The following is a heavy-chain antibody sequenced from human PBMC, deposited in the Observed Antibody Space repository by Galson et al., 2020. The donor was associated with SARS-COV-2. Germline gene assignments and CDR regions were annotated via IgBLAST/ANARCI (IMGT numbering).Heavy chain of an antibody. CDR1: GYTFTAYY. CDR3: ARLRYYDVLTGYIVDV. D-gene: IGHD3-9*01. V-gene: IGHV1-2*02. Sequence: ASVKVSCKASGYTFTAYYMHWVRQAPGQELEWMGWINPKSGGTNYAQKFEGRVTMTRDTSITTAYMELSRLRADDTAVYYCARLRYYDVLTGYIVDVWGQGTMVTVSS. CDR2: INPKSGGT. J-gene: IGHJ6*02.